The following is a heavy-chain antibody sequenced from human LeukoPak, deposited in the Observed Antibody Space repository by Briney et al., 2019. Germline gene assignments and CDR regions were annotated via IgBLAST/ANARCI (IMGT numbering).Heavy chain of an antibody. CDR3: ARDTSTTLDY. CDR2: ISSDGSNK. J-gene: IGHJ4*02. CDR1: GFIFSSYV. V-gene: IGHV3-30*04. Sequence: GGSLRLSCAASGFIFSSYVMQWVRQAPGKGLEWVPAISSDGSNKYYTDSVKGRFTISRDNSKNTLYLQMNSLRAEDTAEYYCARDTSTTLDYWGQGTLVTVSS. D-gene: IGHD2-15*01.